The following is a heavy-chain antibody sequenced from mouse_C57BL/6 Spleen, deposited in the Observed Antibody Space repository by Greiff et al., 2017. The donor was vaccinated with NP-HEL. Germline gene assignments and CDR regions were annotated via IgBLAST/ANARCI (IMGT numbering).Heavy chain of an antibody. J-gene: IGHJ1*03. CDR3: AREGIYYGYDGYFDV. D-gene: IGHD2-2*01. CDR2: SYPGDGDT. Sequence: VKLMESGAELVKPGASVKISCKASGYAFSSYWMNWVKQRPGKGLEWIGQSYPGDGDTNYNGKFKGKSTLTADKSSSTAYMQLSSLTSEDSAVYFCAREGIYYGYDGYFDVWGTGTTVTVSS. CDR1: GYAFSSYW. V-gene: IGHV1-80*01.